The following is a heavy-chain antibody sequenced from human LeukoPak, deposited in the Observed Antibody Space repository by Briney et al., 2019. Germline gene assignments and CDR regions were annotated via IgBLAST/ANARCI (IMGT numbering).Heavy chain of an antibody. D-gene: IGHD2-15*01. CDR1: GFTFSNYA. CDR3: AKRADGCSGVSCYYYYMHV. V-gene: IGHV3-23*01. CDR2: ISGVGDST. J-gene: IGHJ6*03. Sequence: GRSLRLPCAASGFTFSNYAMNWFRQAPGKGLDGVSIISGVGDSTYYAESGKGRITMSRDNSKNTVYLQMTSQRDEDTAIYYCAKRADGCSGVSCYYYYMHVWGKGTTVTVSS.